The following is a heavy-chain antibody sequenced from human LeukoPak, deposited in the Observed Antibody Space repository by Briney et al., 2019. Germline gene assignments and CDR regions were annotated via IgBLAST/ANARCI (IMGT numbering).Heavy chain of an antibody. CDR1: GFTFSSYG. Sequence: GGTLRLSCEASGFTFSSYGMSWVRQAPGKGLEWVSVISGSGGSTYYADSVKGRFTISRDNSKNTLYLQMNSLRAEDTAVYYCAGEGGFTGYGSSWYEDVFVYWGQGTLVIVSS. CDR2: ISGSGGST. CDR3: AGEGGFTGYGSSWYEDVFVY. D-gene: IGHD6-13*01. V-gene: IGHV3-23*01. J-gene: IGHJ4*02.